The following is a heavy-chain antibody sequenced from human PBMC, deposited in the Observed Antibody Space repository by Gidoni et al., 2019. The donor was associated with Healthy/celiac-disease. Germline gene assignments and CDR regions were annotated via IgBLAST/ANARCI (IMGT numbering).Heavy chain of an antibody. CDR3: ARVLYDSSGYTSGWYFDL. V-gene: IGHV1-69*02. CDR1: GGTFSSYT. CDR2: IIPILGIA. J-gene: IGHJ2*01. Sequence: QVQLVQSGAEVKKPGSSVKVSCTASGGTFSSYTISWVRQAPGQGLEWMGRIIPILGIANDAQKFQGRVTITADKSTSTAYMELSSLRSEDTAVYYCARVLYDSSGYTSGWYFDLWGRGTLVTVSS. D-gene: IGHD3-22*01.